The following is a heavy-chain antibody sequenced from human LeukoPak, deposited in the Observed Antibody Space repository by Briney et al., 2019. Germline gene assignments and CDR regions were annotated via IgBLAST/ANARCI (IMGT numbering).Heavy chain of an antibody. CDR1: GGSFSGYY. Sequence: SETLSLTCAVYGGSFSGYYWSWIRQPPGKGLEWVGEINHSGNTNYNPSLKSRVTISVDTSKNQFSLKLSSVTAADTAVYYCARGRPYYDILTGYPPDNWFDPWGQGTLVTVSS. CDR3: ARGRPYYDILTGYPPDNWFDP. J-gene: IGHJ5*02. CDR2: INHSGNT. V-gene: IGHV4-34*01. D-gene: IGHD3-9*01.